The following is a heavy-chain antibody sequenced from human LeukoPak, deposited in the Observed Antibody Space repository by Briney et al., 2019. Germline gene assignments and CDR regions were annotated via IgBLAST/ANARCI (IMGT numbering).Heavy chain of an antibody. CDR1: GDSVSSNSAA. CDR3: ARGRGYCSSTSCSQHYYYYMDV. D-gene: IGHD2-2*01. Sequence: SQTLSLTCAISGDSVSSNSAAWNWIRQPPSRGLEWLGRTYYRSKWYNDYAVSVKSRITINPDTSKNQFSLQLNSVTPEDTAVYYCARGRGYCSSTSCSQHYYYYMDVWGRGTTVTFSS. V-gene: IGHV6-1*01. CDR2: TYYRSKWYN. J-gene: IGHJ6*03.